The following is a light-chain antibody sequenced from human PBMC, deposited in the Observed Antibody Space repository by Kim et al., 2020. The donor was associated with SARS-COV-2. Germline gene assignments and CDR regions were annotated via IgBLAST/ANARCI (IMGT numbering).Light chain of an antibody. Sequence: SPGERATPSGGASQSVTYNYFAWYQQKPGQAPRLLIYGISNRATGIVDSFSGSGSGTDFTLTISRLEPEDSAVYFCQQYGSLPLTFGGGTKVDIK. CDR1: QSVTYNY. J-gene: IGKJ4*01. CDR3: QQYGSLPLT. V-gene: IGKV3-20*01. CDR2: GIS.